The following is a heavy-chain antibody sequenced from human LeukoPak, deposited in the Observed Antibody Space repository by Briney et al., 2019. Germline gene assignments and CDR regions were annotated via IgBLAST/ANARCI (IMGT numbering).Heavy chain of an antibody. CDR1: RFSFSSYW. J-gene: IGHJ4*02. CDR3: TRDER. Sequence: GGSLRLSCTGCRFSFSSYWMSWVRQAPGKGLEWVAYIKDDGSEKDYVDSVKGRFTISRDNAKNSLYLQMNSLRAEDTAIYYCTRDERWGLGTLVTVSS. CDR2: IKDDGSEK. V-gene: IGHV3-7*01.